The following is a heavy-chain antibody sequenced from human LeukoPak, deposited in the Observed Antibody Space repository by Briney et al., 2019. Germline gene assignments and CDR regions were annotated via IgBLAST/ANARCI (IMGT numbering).Heavy chain of an antibody. D-gene: IGHD3-10*01. CDR2: ISYDGSNK. CDR3: AKDVVRGLGYGMDV. J-gene: IGHJ6*02. V-gene: IGHV3-30*18. Sequence: PGGSLRLSCAGSGFALKSYSLSWVRQAPGKGLEWVAVISYDGSNKYYADSVKGRFTISRDNSKNTLYLQMNSLRAEDTAVYYCAKDVVRGLGYGMDVWGQGTTVTVSS. CDR1: GFALKSYS.